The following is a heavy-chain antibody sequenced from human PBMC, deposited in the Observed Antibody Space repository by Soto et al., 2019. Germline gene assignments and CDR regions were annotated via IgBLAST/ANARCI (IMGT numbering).Heavy chain of an antibody. J-gene: IGHJ4*01. CDR1: GDTFSTYS. Sequence: SSVKVSCKVSGDTFSTYSISWVRQAPGQGLEWLGGIIPILGTPSYAQRFQDRVTITADKSTSTAYMEVSSLRSEDTAVYYCARERSTYDRSGSYRHDYWG. CDR2: IIPILGTP. V-gene: IGHV1-69*08. CDR3: ARERSTYDRSGSYRHDY. D-gene: IGHD3-22*01.